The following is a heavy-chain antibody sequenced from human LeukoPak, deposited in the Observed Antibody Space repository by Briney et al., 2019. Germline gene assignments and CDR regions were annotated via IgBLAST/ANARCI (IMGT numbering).Heavy chain of an antibody. CDR2: ISAYNGNT. CDR1: GGTFSSYA. CDR3: ARDYSSSWYVPYYYYGMDV. Sequence: GSSVKVSCKASGGTFSSYAISWVRQAPGQGLEWMGWISAYNGNTNYAQKLQGRVTMTTDTSTSTAYMELRSLRSDDTAVYYCARDYSSSWYVPYYYYGMDVWGQGTTVTVSS. J-gene: IGHJ6*02. V-gene: IGHV1-18*01. D-gene: IGHD6-13*01.